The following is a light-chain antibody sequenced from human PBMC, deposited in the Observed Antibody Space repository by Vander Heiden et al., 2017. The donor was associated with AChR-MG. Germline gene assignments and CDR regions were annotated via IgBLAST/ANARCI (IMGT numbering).Light chain of an antibody. Sequence: IVLTQSPGTLSLSPGERATLPCRASQSVGSTYLAWYQQKPGQAPRLLIYGAASRATGIPDRFSGSGSGTDFTLTISRLEPEDFAVYYCQQYGDSPPWTFGQGTKVEIK. CDR3: QQYGDSPPWT. V-gene: IGKV3-20*01. J-gene: IGKJ1*01. CDR1: QSVGSTY. CDR2: GAA.